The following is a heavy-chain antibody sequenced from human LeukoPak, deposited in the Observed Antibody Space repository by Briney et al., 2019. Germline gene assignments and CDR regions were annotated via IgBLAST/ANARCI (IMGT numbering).Heavy chain of an antibody. D-gene: IGHD2-2*01. CDR3: AIARSAAINWFDP. CDR1: GYTFTSYY. J-gene: IGHJ5*02. V-gene: IGHV1-46*01. Sequence: ASVKVSCKASGYTFTSYYMHWVRQPPGQGLEWMGIINPSGCSTSYAQKFQGRVTMTRDTSTSTVYMELSSLRSEDTAVYYCAIARSAAINWFDPWGQGTLVTVSS. CDR2: INPSGCST.